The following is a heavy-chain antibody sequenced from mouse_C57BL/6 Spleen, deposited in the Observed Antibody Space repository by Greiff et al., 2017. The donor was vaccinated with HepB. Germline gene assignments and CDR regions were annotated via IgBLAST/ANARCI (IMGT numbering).Heavy chain of an antibody. CDR2: ISDGGSYT. V-gene: IGHV5-4*01. Sequence: EVKVVESGGGLVKPGGSLKLSCAASGFTFSSYAMSWVRQTPEKRLEWVATISDGGSYTYYPDNVKGRFTISRDNAKNNLYLQMSHLKSEDTAMYYCARDRHDGYYDYWGQGTTLTVSS. CDR3: ARDRHDGYYDY. D-gene: IGHD2-3*01. J-gene: IGHJ2*01. CDR1: GFTFSSYA.